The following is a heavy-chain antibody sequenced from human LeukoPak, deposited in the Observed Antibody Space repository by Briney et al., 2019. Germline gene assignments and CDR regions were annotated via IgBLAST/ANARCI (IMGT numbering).Heavy chain of an antibody. D-gene: IGHD5-12*01. V-gene: IGHV4-39*01. CDR1: GDSIRSSSYY. J-gene: IGHJ4*02. CDR2: IYYSGRT. Sequence: SETLSLTCTVSGDSIRSSSYYWGWIRQPPGKGLEWIANIYYSGRTFYNPSLKSRVTISVDTAQNQFSLKLSSVTAADTAVYYCARLGGYAIPRKFFDSWGQGTLVTVSS. CDR3: ARLGGYAIPRKFFDS.